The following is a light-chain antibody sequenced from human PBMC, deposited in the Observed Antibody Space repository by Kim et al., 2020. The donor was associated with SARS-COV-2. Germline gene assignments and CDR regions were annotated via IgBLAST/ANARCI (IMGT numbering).Light chain of an antibody. Sequence: SYELTQPLSVSVALGQTARISCGGNNIGRKNVHWYQQTPGQAPVLVIYRDSNRPSGIPERFSGSNSGNTATLTIRRAQAGDEADSYCQVWDNSAWVFGGG. CDR3: QVWDNSAWV. CDR2: RDS. CDR1: NIGRKN. V-gene: IGLV3-9*01. J-gene: IGLJ3*02.